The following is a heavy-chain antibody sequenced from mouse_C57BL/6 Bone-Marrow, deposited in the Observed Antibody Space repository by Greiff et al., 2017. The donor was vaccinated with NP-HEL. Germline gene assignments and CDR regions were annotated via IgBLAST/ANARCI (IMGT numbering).Heavy chain of an antibody. Sequence: QVQLQQPGPELVKPGASVKISCKASGYTFTDYYINWVKQRPGQGLEWIGWIFPGSGSTYYNEKFKGKATLTVDKSSSTAYMLLSSLTSEDSAVYFCAGPYYYGSKSDYWGQGTTLTVSS. CDR1: GYTFTDYY. V-gene: IGHV1-75*01. CDR3: AGPYYYGSKSDY. CDR2: IFPGSGST. D-gene: IGHD1-1*01. J-gene: IGHJ2*01.